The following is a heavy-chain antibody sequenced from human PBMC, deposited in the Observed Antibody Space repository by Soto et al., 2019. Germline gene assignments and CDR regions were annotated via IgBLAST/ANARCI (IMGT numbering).Heavy chain of an antibody. CDR2: INQDGSER. J-gene: IGHJ4*02. CDR1: GFTFSTCW. D-gene: IGHD5-18*01. CDR3: TRPFLEGAMVTDY. V-gene: IGHV3-7*01. Sequence: GGSLRLSCAASGFTFSTCWMMWVRQAPGKGLEWVANINQDGSERYYVDSVKGRFTISRDNAKNSLYLQMNSLRAEDTAVYYCTRPFLEGAMVTDYWGQGT.